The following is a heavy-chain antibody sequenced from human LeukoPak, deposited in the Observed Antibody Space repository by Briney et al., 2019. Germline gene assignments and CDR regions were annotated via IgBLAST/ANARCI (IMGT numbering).Heavy chain of an antibody. CDR1: GFTFSDYY. CDR2: ISSSGSTI. J-gene: IGHJ4*02. Sequence: GGSLRLSCAASGFTFSDYYMTWIRQAPGKGLEWVSCISSSGSTIFYADSVKGRFTISRDNAKSSLFLQMNSLRAEDTAVYYCARVNRVTAIQELDYWGQGTQVTVSS. D-gene: IGHD2-21*02. CDR3: ARVNRVTAIQELDY. V-gene: IGHV3-11*01.